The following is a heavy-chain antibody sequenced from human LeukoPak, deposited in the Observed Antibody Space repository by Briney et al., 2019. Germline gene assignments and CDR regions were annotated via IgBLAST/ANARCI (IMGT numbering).Heavy chain of an antibody. CDR1: GFTFSSYA. CDR3: AREGTMITTFDY. Sequence: GGSLRLSCAASGFTFSSYAMHWVRQAPGKGLEWVAVISYDGSNKYYADSVKGRFTISRDNSKNTLYLQMNSLRAEDTAVYYCAREGTMITTFDYWGQGTLVTVSS. V-gene: IGHV3-30*04. D-gene: IGHD3-22*01. J-gene: IGHJ4*02. CDR2: ISYDGSNK.